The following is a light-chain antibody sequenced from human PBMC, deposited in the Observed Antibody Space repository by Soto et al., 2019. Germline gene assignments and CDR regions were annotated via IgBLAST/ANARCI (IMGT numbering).Light chain of an antibody. V-gene: IGLV6-57*02. CDR2: EDN. J-gene: IGLJ2*01. Sequence: NFMLTQPHSVSESPGKTVTISCTGSSGSIASNYVQWYQQRPGSAPTTVIYEDNQRPSGVPYRFSGSIDRSSNSASLTISGLKTEDEADYYCQSYDSSNLVVLGGGTKLTVL. CDR1: SGSIASNY. CDR3: QSYDSSNLVV.